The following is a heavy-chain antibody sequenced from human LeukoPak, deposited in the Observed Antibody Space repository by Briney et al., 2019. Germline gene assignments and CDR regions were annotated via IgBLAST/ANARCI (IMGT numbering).Heavy chain of an antibody. Sequence: SLRXSCAASGFTFSSYAMSWVRQAPGKGLEWVSAISGSGGSTYYADSVKGRFTISRDNSKNSLYLQMNSLRAEDTAVYYCAGYYDSSGYYDYWGQGTLVTVSS. CDR2: ISGSGGST. D-gene: IGHD3-22*01. CDR1: GFTFSSYA. CDR3: AGYYDSSGYYDY. J-gene: IGHJ4*02. V-gene: IGHV3-23*01.